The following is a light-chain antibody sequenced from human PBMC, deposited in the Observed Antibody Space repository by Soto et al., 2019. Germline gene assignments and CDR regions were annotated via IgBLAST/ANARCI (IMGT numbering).Light chain of an antibody. CDR1: QSVSSK. Sequence: EILMTQSQATLSGSTGCCVPAYCXASQSVSSKLAGYQQRPGQAPRXXIYAASTRATGVPARFSGSGSGTDFTLTISSLEPEDFAVYYCQQRNYWQVTFGQGTRLEIK. J-gene: IGKJ5*01. V-gene: IGKV3-15*01. CDR3: QQRNYWQVT. CDR2: AAS.